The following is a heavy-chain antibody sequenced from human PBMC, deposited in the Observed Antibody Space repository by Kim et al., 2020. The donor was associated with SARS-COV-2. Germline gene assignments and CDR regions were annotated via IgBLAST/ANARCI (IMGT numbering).Heavy chain of an antibody. D-gene: IGHD3-22*01. J-gene: IGHJ6*02. CDR1: GFTFTSYG. V-gene: IGHV3-30*18. Sequence: GGSLRLSCTASGFTFTSYGMHWVRQAPGKGLEWVAVISYDGSNKYYADSVKGRFTISRDNSKNTLYLQMNSLRAEDTAVYYCAKHGYKAWDSSGYYYPASHYYYDDGMDVWGQGTTVTVSS. CDR3: AKHGYKAWDSSGYYYPASHYYYDDGMDV. CDR2: ISYDGSNK.